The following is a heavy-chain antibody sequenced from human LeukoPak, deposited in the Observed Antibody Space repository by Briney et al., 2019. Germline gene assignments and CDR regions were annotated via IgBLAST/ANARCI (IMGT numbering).Heavy chain of an antibody. CDR2: INHSGST. J-gene: IGHJ4*02. CDR3: ARQSVRAIAIAARPGNYFDY. Sequence: SETLSLTCAVYGGSFSGYYWSWIRQPPGKGLEWIGEINHSGSTNYNPSLKSRVTISVDTSKNQFSLKLSSVTAADTAVYYCARQSVRAIAIAARPGNYFDYWGQGTLVTVSS. D-gene: IGHD6-6*01. V-gene: IGHV4-34*01. CDR1: GGSFSGYY.